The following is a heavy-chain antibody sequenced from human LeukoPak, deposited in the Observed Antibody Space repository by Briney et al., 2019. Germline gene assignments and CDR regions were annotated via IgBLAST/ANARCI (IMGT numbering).Heavy chain of an antibody. CDR1: GFTFSSYA. V-gene: IGHV3-23*01. J-gene: IGHJ4*02. Sequence: GGSLTLSCAASGFTFSSYAMSWVRQAPGKGLEGVSAISGSGGSTYYAASAKGRFTISRDNSKNTLYLQMNSLRAEDTAVYYFAKQYGDYFPFDYWGQGTLVTVSS. D-gene: IGHD4-17*01. CDR3: AKQYGDYFPFDY. CDR2: ISGSGGST.